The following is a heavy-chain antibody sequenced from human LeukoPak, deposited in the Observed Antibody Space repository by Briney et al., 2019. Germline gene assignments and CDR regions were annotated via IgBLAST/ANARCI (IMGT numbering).Heavy chain of an antibody. CDR1: GGSINSGSDY. CDR2: INRSGST. CDR3: ARNSLGAIDY. D-gene: IGHD1-26*01. V-gene: IGHV4-61*02. J-gene: IGHJ4*02. Sequence: SETLSLTCTVSGGSINSGSDYWTWIRQPAGTGLEWVGRINRSGSTNYRPSLKSRVTISVDTSKNQFSLNLNSVTAADTAVYYCARNSLGAIDYWGQGTLVTVSS.